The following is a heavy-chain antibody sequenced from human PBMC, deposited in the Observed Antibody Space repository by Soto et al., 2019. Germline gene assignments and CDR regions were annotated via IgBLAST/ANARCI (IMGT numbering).Heavy chain of an antibody. CDR2: IYYSGST. CDR1: GGSISSGSYY. D-gene: IGHD3-22*01. CDR3: ASLLLTPRYYYDSSGYFDP. J-gene: IGHJ5*02. Sequence: SETLSLTCTVSGGSISSGSYYWGWIRQPPEKVLEWIGSIYYSGSTYYNPSLKSRVTISVDTSKNQFSLKLSSVTAADTAVYYCASLLLTPRYYYDSSGYFDPWGQGTLVTVS. V-gene: IGHV4-39*01.